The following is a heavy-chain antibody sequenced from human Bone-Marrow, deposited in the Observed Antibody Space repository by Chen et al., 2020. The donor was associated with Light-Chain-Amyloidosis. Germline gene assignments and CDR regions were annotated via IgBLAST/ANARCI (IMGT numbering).Heavy chain of an antibody. D-gene: IGHD3-3*01. J-gene: IGHJ4*02. CDR1: GGSISSGDYY. CDR3: ARGDYDLGYFDY. Sequence: QVQLQVSGPGLVKPSQTLSLTCTVSGGSISSGDYYWSWIRQPPGKGLEWIGYIYYSGSSHFTPSLKSRVTMSLDTSKNQXXXXLNSVTAADTAVFYCARGDYDLGYFDYWGQGMLVTVSS. CDR2: IYYSGSS. V-gene: IGHV4-30-4*01.